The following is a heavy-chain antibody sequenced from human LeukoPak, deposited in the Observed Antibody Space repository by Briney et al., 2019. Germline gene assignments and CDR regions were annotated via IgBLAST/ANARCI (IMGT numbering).Heavy chain of an antibody. CDR3: ARRGYDSGSYFNY. J-gene: IGHJ4*02. CDR2: IDPGDSET. V-gene: IGHV5-10-1*01. CDR1: GYSFTSYW. D-gene: IGHD3-22*01. Sequence: GESLKISCKCSGYSFTSYWISWVRQMPGKGLEWMGRIDPGDSETNYSPSLQGHVTISADKSISTAYLQWSSLTASDTAMYYCARRGYDSGSYFNYWGQGTLVTVSS.